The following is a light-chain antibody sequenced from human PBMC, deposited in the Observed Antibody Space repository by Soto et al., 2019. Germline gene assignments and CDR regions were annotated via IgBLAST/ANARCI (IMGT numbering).Light chain of an antibody. J-gene: IGKJ3*01. V-gene: IGKV1D-8*01. CDR3: QQYYSFPFT. Sequence: VISMTQSPSLLSASTGDRVTISCRMSQDIKNYLAWYQQRPGKAPALLIYSASNLQNGVPSRFSGSWSGTDFTLTISRLQSEDVATYYCQQYYSFPFTFGTGTKVD. CDR1: QDIKNY. CDR2: SAS.